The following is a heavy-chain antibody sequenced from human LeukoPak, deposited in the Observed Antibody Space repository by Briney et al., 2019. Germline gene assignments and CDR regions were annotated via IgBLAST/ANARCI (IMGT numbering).Heavy chain of an antibody. D-gene: IGHD3-10*01. J-gene: IGHJ3*02. CDR3: ARDHSGDAFDI. Sequence: SETMSLTCTVSVGSISSYYWSWIRQPPGKGLEWIGYIYYSGSTNYNPSLKSRVTISVDTSKNQFSLKLSSVTAADTAVYCRARDHSGDAFDIWGQGTMVTVSS. CDR2: IYYSGST. CDR1: VGSISSYY. V-gene: IGHV4-59*01.